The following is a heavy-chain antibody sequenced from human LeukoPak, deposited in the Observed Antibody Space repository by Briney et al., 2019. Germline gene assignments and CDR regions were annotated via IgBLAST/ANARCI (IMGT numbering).Heavy chain of an antibody. D-gene: IGHD5-18*01. CDR2: IYYSWST. V-gene: IGHV4-39*01. J-gene: IGHJ4*02. CDR1: RGSISSTSYY. Sequence: SEALSLTCTVSRGSISSTSYYWGWLRHPPGKGLEWLGCIYYSWSTYYNPSLKSRVTISVDTSKNQFSLKLSSVTAADTAVYYCARQSNLAMVFPHFDYWGQGTLVTVSS. CDR3: ARQSNLAMVFPHFDY.